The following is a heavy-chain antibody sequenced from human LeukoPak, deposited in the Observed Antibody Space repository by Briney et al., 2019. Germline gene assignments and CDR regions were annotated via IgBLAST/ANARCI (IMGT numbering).Heavy chain of an antibody. CDR2: IYYGGST. V-gene: IGHV4-39*01. D-gene: IGHD6-19*01. Sequence: SETLSLTCTVSGGSISSSSYYWGWIRQPPGKGLEWIGSIYYGGSTYYNPSLRSRVTIFVDTSKNQISLELSSVTAADTAVHYCARHPPPEYSSGWYGGAFDIWGQGTMVTVSS. CDR3: ARHPPPEYSSGWYGGAFDI. J-gene: IGHJ3*02. CDR1: GGSISSSSYY.